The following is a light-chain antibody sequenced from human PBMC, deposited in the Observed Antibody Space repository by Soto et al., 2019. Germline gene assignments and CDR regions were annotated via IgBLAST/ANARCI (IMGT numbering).Light chain of an antibody. J-gene: IGKJ1*01. CDR3: QQYNDWPPWT. CDR1: QSVRSN. Sequence: EIVMTQSPPTLSVSPGERATLSCGASQSVRSNLAWYQQKPGQAPRLLIYGASTRATGIPARFSGSGSGTEFTLTISRLQSEDFAVYYCQQYNDWPPWTFGQGTKVEIK. V-gene: IGKV3-15*01. CDR2: GAS.